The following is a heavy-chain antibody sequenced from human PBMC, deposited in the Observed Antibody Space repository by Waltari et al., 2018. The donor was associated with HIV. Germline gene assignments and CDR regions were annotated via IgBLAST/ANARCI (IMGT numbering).Heavy chain of an antibody. V-gene: IGHV4-39*01. D-gene: IGHD3-9*01. CDR1: GGSISSSHYY. J-gene: IGHJ4*02. CDR3: ARHRRNDIGDY. CDR2: IYYRGSP. Sequence: QLQLQESGPGLVKPSETLSRTCTVSGGSISSSHYYWGWLRQPPGKGLEWIGSIYYRGSPYYNPSLKSRVTISIDTSKNQFSLKLSSVTAADTAVYYCARHRRNDIGDYWGQGTLVTVSS.